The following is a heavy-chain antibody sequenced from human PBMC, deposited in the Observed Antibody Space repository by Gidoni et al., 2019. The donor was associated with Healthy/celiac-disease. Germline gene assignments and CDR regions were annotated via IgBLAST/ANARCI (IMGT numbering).Heavy chain of an antibody. CDR1: GFTSSSYP. CDR2: ISGSGGST. D-gene: IGHD6-13*01. V-gene: IGHV3-23*01. J-gene: IGHJ4*02. CDR3: AKIGADSSSWYPVYFDY. Sequence: EVQLLEPGGGLVQPGGSLRLSCAASGFTSSSYPMSWVRQAPGKGLEWVSAISGSGGSTYYADSVKGRFTISRDNSKNTLYLQMNSLGAEDTAVYYCAKIGADSSSWYPVYFDYWGQGTLVTVSS.